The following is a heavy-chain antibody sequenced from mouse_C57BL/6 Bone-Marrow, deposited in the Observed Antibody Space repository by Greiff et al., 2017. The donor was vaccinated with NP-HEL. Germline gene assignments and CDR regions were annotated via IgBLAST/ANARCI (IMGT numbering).Heavy chain of an antibody. J-gene: IGHJ3*01. V-gene: IGHV1-69*01. CDR2: IDPSDSYT. Sequence: VQLQQPGAELVMPGASVKLSCKASGYTFTSYWMHWVKQRPGQGLEWIGEIDPSDSYTNYNQKFKGKSTLTVDKSSSTAYMQLSSLTSEDSAAYYCAREGGLWLRLRGFAYWGQGTLVTVSA. CDR1: GYTFTSYW. CDR3: AREGGLWLRLRGFAY. D-gene: IGHD3-2*02.